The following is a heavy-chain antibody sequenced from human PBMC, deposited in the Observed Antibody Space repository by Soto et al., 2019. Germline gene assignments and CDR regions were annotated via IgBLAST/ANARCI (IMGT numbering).Heavy chain of an antibody. J-gene: IGHJ4*02. D-gene: IGHD4-4*01. CDR2: IWYDGSNK. CDR1: GFTFSSYG. V-gene: IGHV3-33*01. CDR3: ARDGYSNYDILDY. Sequence: QVQLVESGGGVVQPGRSLRLSCAASGFTFSSYGMHWVRQAPGKGLEWVAVIWYDGSNKYYADSVKGRFTISRDNSKNTLYLQMNSLRAEDTAVYYCARDGYSNYDILDYWGQGTLVTVSS.